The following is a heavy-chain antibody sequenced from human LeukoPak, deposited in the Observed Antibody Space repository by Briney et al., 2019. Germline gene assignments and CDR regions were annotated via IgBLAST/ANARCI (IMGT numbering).Heavy chain of an antibody. V-gene: IGHV4-4*07. CDR1: GGSISSYY. CDR3: ARDRIVVVVGATLDNWFDP. D-gene: IGHD2-15*01. Sequence: PSETLSLTCTVSGGSISSYYWSWIRQPAGKGVEWIGRIYTSGSTNYNPSLKSRVTMSVDTSKNQFSLKLSSVTAADTAVYYCARDRIVVVVGATLDNWFDPWGQGTLVTVSS. J-gene: IGHJ5*02. CDR2: IYTSGST.